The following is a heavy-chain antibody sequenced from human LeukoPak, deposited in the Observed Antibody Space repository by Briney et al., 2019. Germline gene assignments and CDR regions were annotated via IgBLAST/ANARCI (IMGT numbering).Heavy chain of an antibody. D-gene: IGHD3-22*01. V-gene: IGHV4-59*01. CDR3: ARVKTADYYDSSGFFDY. CDR1: GGSISTYY. CDR2: IYYSGST. Sequence: PSETLSLTCTVSGGSISTYYWSWIRQPPGKGLEWIGYIYYSGSTNYNPSLKSRVTISVDTSKNQFSLKLSSVTAADTAVYYCARVKTADYYDSSGFFDYWGQGTLVTVSS. J-gene: IGHJ4*02.